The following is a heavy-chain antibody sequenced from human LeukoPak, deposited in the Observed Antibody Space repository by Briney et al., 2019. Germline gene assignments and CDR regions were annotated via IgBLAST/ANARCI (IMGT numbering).Heavy chain of an antibody. Sequence: SGPTLSQPTPALTLTFTFSGFSLTSRGVGEGWIRQPPGKALEWPTLIYGDDDKRYSPSLKSRLTITKDTSKNQVVLTVTNMDPVDTGTHYCAHKKNSNAFDIWGQGTMVAVSS. J-gene: IGHJ3*02. CDR2: IYGDDDK. V-gene: IGHV2-5*02. CDR1: GFSLTSRGVG. D-gene: IGHD2/OR15-2a*01. CDR3: AHKKNSNAFDI.